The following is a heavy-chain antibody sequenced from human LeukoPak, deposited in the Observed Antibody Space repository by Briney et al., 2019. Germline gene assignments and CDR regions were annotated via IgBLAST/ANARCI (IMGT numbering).Heavy chain of an antibody. D-gene: IGHD3-10*01. Sequence: GRSLSLSCAASGFTFNSYAIHWVRQAPGKGLEWVAVISYDGSNKYYAESVKGRFTISRDNPKNTLYLQMNSLRAEDTAVYYCAKAGGWFGELLQTSADNWFDPWGQGTLVTVSS. V-gene: IGHV3-30*04. J-gene: IGHJ5*02. CDR1: GFTFNSYA. CDR2: ISYDGSNK. CDR3: AKAGGWFGELLQTSADNWFDP.